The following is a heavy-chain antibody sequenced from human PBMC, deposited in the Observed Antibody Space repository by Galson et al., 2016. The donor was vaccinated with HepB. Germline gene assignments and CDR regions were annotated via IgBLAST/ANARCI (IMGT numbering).Heavy chain of an antibody. J-gene: IGHJ4*02. V-gene: IGHV5-10-1*01. CDR1: GYSFTTYW. CDR3: ARQGESRGGRAAAAGTDY. Sequence: QSGAEVKKPGESLRISCKGSGYSFTTYWISWVRQMPGRGLEWVGRIAPRDSYTHYSPSFHVHVTISVDKSISTSDLQWSSLKASDAAMYFGARQGESRGGRAAAAGTDYWGQGTLVTVSS. CDR2: IAPRDSYT. D-gene: IGHD6-13*01.